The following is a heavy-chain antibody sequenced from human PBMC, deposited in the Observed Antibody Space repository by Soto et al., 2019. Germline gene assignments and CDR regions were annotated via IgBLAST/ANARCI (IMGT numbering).Heavy chain of an antibody. V-gene: IGHV4-39*01. J-gene: IGHJ6*02. CDR2: IYYSGST. CDR1: GGSISSSSYY. Sequence: SETLSLTCTVSGGSISSSSYYWGWIRQPPGKGLEWIGSIYYSGSTYYNPSLKSRVTISVDTSKNQFSLKLSSVTAADTAVYYCARQTSITLFGVVSSYGLDVWGQGTTVTVSS. D-gene: IGHD3-3*01. CDR3: ARQTSITLFGVVSSYGLDV.